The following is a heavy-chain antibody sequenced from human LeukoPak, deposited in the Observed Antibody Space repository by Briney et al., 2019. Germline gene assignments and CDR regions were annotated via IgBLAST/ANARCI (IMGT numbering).Heavy chain of an antibody. D-gene: IGHD3-22*01. J-gene: IGHJ4*02. CDR3: ANLYDSSGYYFDY. CDR1: GYIFTGYY. Sequence: ASVKVSCKASGYIFTGYYMHWVRQAPGQGLEWMGWINPNSGGTNYAQKFQGRVTMTRDTSISTAYMELSRLRSDDTAVYYCANLYDSSGYYFDYWGQGTLVTVSS. CDR2: INPNSGGT. V-gene: IGHV1-2*02.